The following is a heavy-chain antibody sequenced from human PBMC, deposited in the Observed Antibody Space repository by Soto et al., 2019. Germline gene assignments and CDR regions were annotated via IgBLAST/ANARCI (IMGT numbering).Heavy chain of an antibody. D-gene: IGHD6-6*01. CDR3: AGAEFSSLGVNQ. V-gene: IGHV4-34*12. Sequence: SETLSLTCGVSGASFSDYYWTWIRQPPGKGLEWIGEIIHSGSTNYSPSLKSRVIISLDTSKNQFSLKLTSVTAADTAMYYCAGAEFSSLGVNQWGQGTLVTVSS. J-gene: IGHJ4*02. CDR1: GASFSDYY. CDR2: IIHSGST.